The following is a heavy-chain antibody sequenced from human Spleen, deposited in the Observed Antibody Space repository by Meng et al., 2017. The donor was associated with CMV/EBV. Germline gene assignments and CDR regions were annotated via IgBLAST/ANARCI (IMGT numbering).Heavy chain of an antibody. CDR1: GGSVSSGSYY. Sequence: SETLSLTCTVSGGSVSSGSYYWSWIRQPPGKGLEWIGYIYYSGSTNYNPSLKSRVTTSVDTSKNQFSLNLSSVTAADTAVYYCARARRGYSYAYFDYWGQGTLVTVSS. D-gene: IGHD5-18*01. CDR3: ARARRGYSYAYFDY. J-gene: IGHJ4*02. CDR2: IYYSGST. V-gene: IGHV4-61*01.